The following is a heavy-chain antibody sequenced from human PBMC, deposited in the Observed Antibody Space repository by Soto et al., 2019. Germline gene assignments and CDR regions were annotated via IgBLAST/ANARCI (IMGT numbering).Heavy chain of an antibody. CDR3: ARPNKAMGNGYYGMDV. V-gene: IGHV4-39*01. Sequence: SETLSLTCTVSGGSISSSSYYWGWIRQPPGKGLEWIGNIYYSGTTYYNPSLKSRVTISVDTSKNQFSLRLSSVTAADTAVYYCARPNKAMGNGYYGMDVWGQGTTVTVSS. CDR1: GGSISSSSYY. J-gene: IGHJ6*02. D-gene: IGHD5-18*01. CDR2: IYYSGTT.